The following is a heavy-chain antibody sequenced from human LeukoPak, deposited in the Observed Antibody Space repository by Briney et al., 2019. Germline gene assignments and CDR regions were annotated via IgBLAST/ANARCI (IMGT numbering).Heavy chain of an antibody. CDR2: IYYTGTT. J-gene: IGHJ5*02. D-gene: IGHD6-13*01. CDR1: GGSISSAAYY. CDR3: ARRPIAAGNNWFDP. V-gene: IGHV4-39*01. Sequence: SETLSLTCTVSGGSISSAAYYWGWVRQPPGKGLDWIGSIYYTGTTYYSPSLQTRATLSFDTSKNQFSLKLTSVTAADTAVYFCARRPIAAGNNWFDPWGQGTLVTVS.